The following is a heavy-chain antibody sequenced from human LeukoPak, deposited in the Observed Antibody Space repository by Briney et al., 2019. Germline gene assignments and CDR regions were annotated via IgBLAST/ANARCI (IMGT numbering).Heavy chain of an antibody. V-gene: IGHV3-23*01. J-gene: IGHJ5*02. D-gene: IGHD1-26*01. CDR1: GFTFSSFA. CDR3: AKDYSGTYYGNWFDP. CDR2: ISGSGGST. Sequence: GGSLRLSCAASGFTFSSFAMSWVRQAPGKGLEWVSVISGSGGSTKYADSVKGRFTISRDNSKNTLYLQMNSLRAEDTAVYYCAKDYSGTYYGNWFDPWGQGTLVTVSS.